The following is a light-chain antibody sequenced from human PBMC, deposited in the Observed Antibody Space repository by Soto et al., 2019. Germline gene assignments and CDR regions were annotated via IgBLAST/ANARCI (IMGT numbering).Light chain of an antibody. CDR1: QSVSSS. CDR3: HQYNFWPT. V-gene: IGKV3-15*01. Sequence: IVVTQSPATLSVSPGERATLSCGASQSVSSSKLAWYQQNPGQAPRLLMYGASNRATGIPARFSGSGSGTEFTLTISSLQSEDFAVYYCHQYNFWPTFGQGTKVDIK. J-gene: IGKJ1*01. CDR2: GAS.